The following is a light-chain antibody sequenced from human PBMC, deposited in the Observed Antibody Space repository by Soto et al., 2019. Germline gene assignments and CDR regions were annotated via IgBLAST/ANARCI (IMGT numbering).Light chain of an antibody. J-gene: IGLJ1*01. CDR2: EGS. Sequence: QSVLTQPASVSGSPGQSITISCTGTSSDVGSYNLVSWYQQHPGKAPKLMIYEGSKRPSGVSNRFSGSKSGNTASLTISGLQAEDEADYYCCSYAGSSTCEFFGTGTKLTVL. CDR1: SSDVGSYNL. V-gene: IGLV2-23*01. CDR3: CSYAGSSTCEF.